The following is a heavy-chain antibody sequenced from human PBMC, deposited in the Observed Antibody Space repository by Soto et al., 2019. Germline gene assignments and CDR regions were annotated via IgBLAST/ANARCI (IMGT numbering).Heavy chain of an antibody. Sequence: EVQLVESGGGLVQPWGSLRLSCAASGFTFSSYAMHWVRQAPGKGLEYVSAISSNGGSTSYANSVKGRFTISRDNSKNTLYLQMGSLRAEDMAVYYCARAIISAAPPDYWGQGTLVTVSS. CDR1: GFTFSSYA. V-gene: IGHV3-64*01. D-gene: IGHD2-2*01. CDR3: ARAIISAAPPDY. J-gene: IGHJ4*02. CDR2: ISSNGGST.